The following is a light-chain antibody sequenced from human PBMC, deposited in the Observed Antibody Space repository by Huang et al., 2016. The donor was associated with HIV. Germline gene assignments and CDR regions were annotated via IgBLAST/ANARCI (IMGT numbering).Light chain of an antibody. J-gene: IGKJ2*01. Sequence: EVVLTQSPGTLSLSPGERATLSCRASESVSSNYLAWYQQKPGQAPRLLIYGVSIRATGIPDRFSGSGSGTDFTLTINRLEPEDFAVYYCHQYYSAPQTFGQGTKV. V-gene: IGKV3-20*01. CDR1: ESVSSNY. CDR3: HQYYSAPQT. CDR2: GVS.